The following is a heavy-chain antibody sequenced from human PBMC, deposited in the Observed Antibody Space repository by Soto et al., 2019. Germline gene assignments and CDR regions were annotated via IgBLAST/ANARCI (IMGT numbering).Heavy chain of an antibody. CDR2: ISHSGST. CDR1: GGSFSGYS. J-gene: IGHJ1*01. Sequence: SETLSLTCAVYGGSFSGYSWSWIRQPPEKGLEWIGEISHSGSTNYNPSPKSRVTISVDTSKNQFSLKLTSVTAADTAVYYCARCQKGYSSSWYVDWGQRTLVTVSS. V-gene: IGHV4-34*01. D-gene: IGHD6-13*01. CDR3: ARCQKGYSSSWYVD.